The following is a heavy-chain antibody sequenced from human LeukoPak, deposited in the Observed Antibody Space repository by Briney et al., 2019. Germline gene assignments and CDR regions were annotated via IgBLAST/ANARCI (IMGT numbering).Heavy chain of an antibody. CDR2: INPSGGTT. D-gene: IGHD1-1*01. J-gene: IGHJ4*02. CDR3: ARDQGPSHGYRD. Sequence: ASVKVSCKASGYTFTTYYIHWVRQAPGQGLEWMGIINPSGGTTKYAQKYQGRVSMTRDMSTSTVYMELNGLGSEDTAVYYCARDQGPSHGYRDWGQGTLVTVSS. CDR1: GYTFTTYY. V-gene: IGHV1-46*01.